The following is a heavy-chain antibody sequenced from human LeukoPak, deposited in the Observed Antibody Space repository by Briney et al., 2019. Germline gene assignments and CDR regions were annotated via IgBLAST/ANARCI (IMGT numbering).Heavy chain of an antibody. V-gene: IGHV4-59*01. CDR2: IYYSGST. Sequence: SETLSLTCTASGGSISSYYWSWIRQPPGKGLEWIGYIYYSGSTNYNPSLKSRVTISVDTSKNQFSLKLSSVTAADTAVYYCASTTVITRIDYWGQGTLVTVSS. CDR1: GGSISSYY. J-gene: IGHJ4*02. D-gene: IGHD4-17*01. CDR3: ASTTVITRIDY.